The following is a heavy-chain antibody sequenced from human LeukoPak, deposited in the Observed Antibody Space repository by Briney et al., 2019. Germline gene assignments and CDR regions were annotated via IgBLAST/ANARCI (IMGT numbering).Heavy chain of an antibody. D-gene: IGHD6-19*01. CDR1: GGSISSGGYS. V-gene: IGHV4-30-2*01. CDR2: IYHSGST. Sequence: PSETLSLTCAVSGGSISSGGYSWSWIRQPPGKGLEWIGYIYHSGSTYYNPPLKSRVTISVDTSKNQFSLKLSSVTAADTAVYYCASQAVAGHPREQFDFWGQGTLVTVSS. J-gene: IGHJ4*02. CDR3: ASQAVAGHPREQFDF.